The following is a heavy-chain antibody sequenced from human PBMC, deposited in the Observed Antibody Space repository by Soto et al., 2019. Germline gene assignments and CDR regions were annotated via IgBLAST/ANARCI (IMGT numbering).Heavy chain of an antibody. CDR1: GGSISSYY. CDR2: IYYSGST. D-gene: IGHD5-18*01. CDR3: ASSDLRAFSYGLHFDY. Sequence: PSETLSLTCTVSGGSISSYYWSWIRQPPGKGLEWIGYIYYSGSTNYNPSLKSRVTISVDTSKNQFSLKLSSVTAAATAVYYCASSDLRAFSYGLHFDYWGQGTLVTVSS. J-gene: IGHJ4*02. V-gene: IGHV4-59*01.